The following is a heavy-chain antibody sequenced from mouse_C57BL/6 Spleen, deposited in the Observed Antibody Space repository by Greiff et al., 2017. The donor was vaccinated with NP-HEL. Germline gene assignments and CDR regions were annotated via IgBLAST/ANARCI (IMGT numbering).Heavy chain of an antibody. Sequence: VQLQQSGAELMKPGASVKLSCKATGYTFTGYWIEWVKQRPGHGLEWIGEILPGSGSTNYNEKFKGKATFTADTASNTAYMQLSSLTTEDSALYYFAVITTVVARGAMDYWGQGTSVTVSS. D-gene: IGHD1-1*01. V-gene: IGHV1-9*01. CDR2: ILPGSGST. J-gene: IGHJ4*01. CDR3: AVITTVVARGAMDY. CDR1: GYTFTGYW.